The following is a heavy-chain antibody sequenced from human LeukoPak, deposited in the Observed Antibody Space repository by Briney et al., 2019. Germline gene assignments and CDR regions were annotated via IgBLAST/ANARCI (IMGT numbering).Heavy chain of an antibody. Sequence: GGSLRLSCAASGFTFSSYAMHWVRQAPGKGLEWVAVISYDGSNKYYADSVKGRFTISRDNSKNTLYLQMNSLRAEDTAAYYCARVANYYDSSGYYYFDYWGQGTLVTVSS. V-gene: IGHV3-30-3*01. J-gene: IGHJ4*02. CDR3: ARVANYYDSSGYYYFDY. CDR1: GFTFSSYA. CDR2: ISYDGSNK. D-gene: IGHD3-22*01.